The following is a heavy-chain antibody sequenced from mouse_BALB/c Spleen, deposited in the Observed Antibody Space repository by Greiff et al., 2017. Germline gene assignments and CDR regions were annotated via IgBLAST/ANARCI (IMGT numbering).Heavy chain of an antibody. CDR3: ARPWDY. V-gene: IGHV1-39*01. CDR1: GYSFTDYI. CDR2: INPYYGST. Sequence: QLQQTGPELVKPGASVKISCKASGYSFTDYIMLWVKQSHGKSLEWIGNINPYYGSTSYNLKFKGKATLTVDKSSSTAYMQLNSLTSEDSAVYYCARPWDYWGQGTTLTVSS. J-gene: IGHJ2*01.